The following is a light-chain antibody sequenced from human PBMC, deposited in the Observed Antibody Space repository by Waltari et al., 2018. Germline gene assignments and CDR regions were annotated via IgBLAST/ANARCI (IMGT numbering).Light chain of an antibody. Sequence: IVLTQSPGTLSLSPGERATLSCRASQSVNTYLAWYQQKPGQAPRLLIYGAYTRAAGIPDRFSGSGFGTDFSLTISRLEAEDFAVYYWQHHVRLPATFGQGTKVEIK. CDR2: GAY. J-gene: IGKJ1*01. CDR3: QHHVRLPAT. CDR1: QSVNTY. V-gene: IGKV3-20*01.